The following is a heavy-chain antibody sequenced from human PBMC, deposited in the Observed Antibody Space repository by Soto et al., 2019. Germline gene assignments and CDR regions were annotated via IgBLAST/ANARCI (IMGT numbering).Heavy chain of an antibody. CDR2: ISYDGSNK. Sequence: GRSLTLSCAATRFTFSSYCLHWVRQAPGKGLEWVAVISYDGSNKYYADSVKGRFTISRDNSKNTLYLQMNSLRAEDTAVYYCAKDIESGWYFYYFDYWGQGT. D-gene: IGHD6-19*01. V-gene: IGHV3-30*18. CDR3: AKDIESGWYFYYFDY. CDR1: RFTFSSYC. J-gene: IGHJ4*02.